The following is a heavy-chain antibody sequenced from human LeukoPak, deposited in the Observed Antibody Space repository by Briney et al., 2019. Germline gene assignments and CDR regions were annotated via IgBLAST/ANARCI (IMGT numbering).Heavy chain of an antibody. J-gene: IGHJ4*02. Sequence: GGSLRLSCAASGFTFSTYAMSWVRQAPGKGLEWVSGIIGSGGSTYYADSVKGRFTISRDNSKSTLYLQMNSLRIEDTAVYYCAKDTNASRWGQGTLVTVSS. D-gene: IGHD2-2*01. V-gene: IGHV3-23*01. CDR1: GFTFSTYA. CDR3: AKDTNASR. CDR2: IIGSGGST.